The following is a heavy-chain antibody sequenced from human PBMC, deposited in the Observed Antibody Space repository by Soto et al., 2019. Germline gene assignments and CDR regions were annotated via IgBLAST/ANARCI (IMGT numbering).Heavy chain of an antibody. Sequence: GGSLRLSCAASGFTFSSYGMHWVRQAPGKGLEWVAVISYDGSNKYYADSVKGRFTISRDNSKNTLYLQMNSLRAEDTAGYYCAKDRERPTLIAAGTEFYYYGMDVWGQGTTVTVSS. CDR2: ISYDGSNK. CDR1: GFTFSSYG. J-gene: IGHJ6*02. V-gene: IGHV3-30*18. CDR3: AKDRERPTLIAAGTEFYYYGMDV. D-gene: IGHD6-13*01.